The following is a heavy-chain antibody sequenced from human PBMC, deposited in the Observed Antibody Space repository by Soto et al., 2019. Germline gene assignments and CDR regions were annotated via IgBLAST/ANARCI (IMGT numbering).Heavy chain of an antibody. CDR2: VYHIGAS. J-gene: IGHJ4*02. CDR3: ARGGETATPFDY. V-gene: IGHV4-30-2*01. CDR1: GDSITRGTYS. Sequence: QLQLRESGSGLLKPSQTQSITCAVSGDSITRGTYSWSWIRQAPGKGLESIGYVYHIGASNYNPSLKSRVTMSVDVSKSQFSLNLTSVTAADTAVYFCARGGETATPFDYWGQGILVTVSS. D-gene: IGHD7-27*01.